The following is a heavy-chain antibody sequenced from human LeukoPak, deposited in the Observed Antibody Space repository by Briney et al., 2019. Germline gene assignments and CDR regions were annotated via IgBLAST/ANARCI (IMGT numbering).Heavy chain of an antibody. V-gene: IGHV3-21*01. D-gene: IGHD2-21*02. Sequence: GGSLRLSCAASGFIFTDYWMNWVRQAPGKGLEWVSSISSSSSYIYYADSVKGRFTISRDNAKNSLYLQMNSLRAEDTAVYYCASGGAYCGGDCYLRFDPWGQGTLVTVSS. CDR1: GFIFTDYW. J-gene: IGHJ5*02. CDR3: ASGGAYCGGDCYLRFDP. CDR2: ISSSSSYI.